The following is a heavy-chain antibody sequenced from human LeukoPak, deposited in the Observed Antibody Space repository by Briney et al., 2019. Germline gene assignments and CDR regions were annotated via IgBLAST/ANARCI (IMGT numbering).Heavy chain of an antibody. CDR3: AGGEGTGIVAASSYYFDY. CDR1: GFTVIRNY. D-gene: IGHD1-26*01. CDR2: FYSGGSA. V-gene: IGHV3-66*01. Sequence: PGGSLRLSCAASGFTVIRNYMIWVRQAPGKGLEWVSVFYSGGSAYYADSVKGRFTISRDNSKNTLYLQMNRLRAEDTAVYYCAGGEGTGIVAASSYYFDYWGQGTLVTVSS. J-gene: IGHJ4*02.